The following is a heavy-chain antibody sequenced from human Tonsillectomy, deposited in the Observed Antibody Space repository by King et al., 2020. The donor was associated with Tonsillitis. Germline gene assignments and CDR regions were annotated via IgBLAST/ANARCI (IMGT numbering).Heavy chain of an antibody. D-gene: IGHD4-17*01. CDR2: IYYSGST. J-gene: IGHJ3*02. CDR3: ARQGYGDYAVDAFDI. V-gene: IGHV4-59*08. CDR1: GGSISSYS. Sequence: VQLQESGPGLVKPSETLSLTCTVSGGSISSYSWSWIRPPPGKGLEWIGYIYYSGSTNYNPSLKSRVSISVDTSENQFSLKLSSVTAADTAVFYCARQGYGDYAVDAFDIWGQGTMVTVSS.